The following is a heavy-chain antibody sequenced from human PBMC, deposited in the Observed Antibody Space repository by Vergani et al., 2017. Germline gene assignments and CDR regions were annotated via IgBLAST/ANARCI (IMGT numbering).Heavy chain of an antibody. D-gene: IGHD3-3*01. CDR3: AREIGRITIFGVVTHDYYGMDV. Sequence: QVQLVQSGAEVKKPGASVKVSCKASGYTFTSYGISWVRQAPGQGLEWMGWISAYNGNTNYAQKLQGRVTMTTDTSTSTAYMELRSLRSDDTAVYYCAREIGRITIFGVVTHDYYGMDVWGQGTTVTVSS. J-gene: IGHJ6*02. CDR2: ISAYNGNT. V-gene: IGHV1-18*01. CDR1: GYTFTSYG.